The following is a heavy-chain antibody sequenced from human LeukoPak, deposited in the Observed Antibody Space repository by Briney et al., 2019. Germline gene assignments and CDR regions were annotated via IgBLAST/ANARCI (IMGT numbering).Heavy chain of an antibody. CDR2: INHSGST. CDR1: GGSFSGYY. D-gene: IGHD2-2*02. Sequence: SETLSLTCAVYGGSFSGYYWSWIRPPPGEGLEWIGEINHSGSTNYNPSLKRRVTISVDTSKNQFSLKLSSVTAADTAVYYCARGALGYCSSTSCYSGGGYYYYYMDVWGKGTTVTVSS. V-gene: IGHV4-34*01. CDR3: ARGALGYCSSTSCYSGGGYYYYYMDV. J-gene: IGHJ6*03.